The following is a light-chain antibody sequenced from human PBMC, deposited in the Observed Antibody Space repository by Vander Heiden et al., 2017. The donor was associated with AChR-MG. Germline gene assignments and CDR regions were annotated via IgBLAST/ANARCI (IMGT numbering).Light chain of an antibody. CDR2: DGK. J-gene: IGLJ3*02. V-gene: IGLV3-21*02. CDR3: QVWDSDGNHPV. Sequence: SYVLTHTSSASVAPGQTASMTCGGKRTGHTSVHWYRQKPGQAPMLVLFDGKDRPSGIPERFSGSNTGNTATLTISRVEPGDEADYFCQVWDSDGNHPVFGGGTQLTVL. CDR1: RTGHTS.